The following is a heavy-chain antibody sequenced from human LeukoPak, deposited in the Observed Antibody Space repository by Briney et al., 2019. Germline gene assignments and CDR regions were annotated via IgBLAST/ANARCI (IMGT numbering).Heavy chain of an antibody. D-gene: IGHD6-6*01. CDR3: ARYSSSEGYYFDY. CDR2: IYTSGST. Sequence: SETLSLTCTVSGGSISSGSYYWSWIRQPAGKGLEWIGRIYTSGSTNYNPSLKSRVTISIDTSKNQFSLKLSSVTAADTAVYYCARYSSSEGYYFDYWGQGTLVTVSS. CDR1: GGSISSGSYY. V-gene: IGHV4-61*02. J-gene: IGHJ4*02.